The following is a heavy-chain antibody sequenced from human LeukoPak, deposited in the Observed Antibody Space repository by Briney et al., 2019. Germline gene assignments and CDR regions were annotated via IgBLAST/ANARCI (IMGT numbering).Heavy chain of an antibody. V-gene: IGHV4-39*01. CDR2: IYYSGST. J-gene: IGHJ3*02. D-gene: IGHD2-2*01. CDR3: ARRDLYCSSTSCYVAFDI. CDR1: GGSISSSSYY. Sequence: SETLSPTCTVSGGSISSSSYYWGWIRQPPGKGLEWIGSIYYSGSTYYNPSLKSRVTISVDTSKNQFSLKLSSVTAADTAVYYCARRDLYCSSTSCYVAFDIWGQGTMVTVSS.